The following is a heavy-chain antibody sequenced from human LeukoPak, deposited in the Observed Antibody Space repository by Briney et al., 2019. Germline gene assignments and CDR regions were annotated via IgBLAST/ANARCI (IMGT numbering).Heavy chain of an antibody. V-gene: IGHV1-18*01. CDR3: ARVPDLLRLGELSHERAAEYFQH. J-gene: IGHJ1*01. Sequence: GASVKVSCKASGYTFTSYGISWVRQAPGQGLEWMGWISAYNGNTNYAQKLQGRVTMTTDTSTSTAYMELRSLRSDDTAVYYCARVPDLLRLGELSHERAAEYFQHWGQGTLVTVSS. CDR2: ISAYNGNT. CDR1: GYTFTSYG. D-gene: IGHD3-16*02.